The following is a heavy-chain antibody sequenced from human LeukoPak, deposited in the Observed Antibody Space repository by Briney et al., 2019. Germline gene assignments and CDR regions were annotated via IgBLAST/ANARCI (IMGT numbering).Heavy chain of an antibody. CDR2: FDPEDGRP. Sequence: ASVKVSCNVSGYSLTDLSMHWVRQAPGNGLEWMGGFDPEDGRPVYAQKFQGRVTLTEDTSTETAYMELSSLRSEDTAVYFCAAGYSSGWFAEYFHSWGQGTLVTASS. J-gene: IGHJ1*01. V-gene: IGHV1-24*01. D-gene: IGHD6-19*01. CDR1: GYSLTDLS. CDR3: AAGYSSGWFAEYFHS.